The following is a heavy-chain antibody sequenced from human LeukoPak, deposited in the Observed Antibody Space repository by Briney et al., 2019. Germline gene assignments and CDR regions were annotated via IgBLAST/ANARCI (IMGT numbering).Heavy chain of an antibody. Sequence: ASVKVSCKASGYAFTSYYMHWVRQAPGQGLEWMGIINPSGGSTSYAQKFQGRVTMTRDTSTSTVYMELSSLRSEDTAVYYCARDIKANYYDSSGYYPYNFDIWGQGTMVTVSS. D-gene: IGHD3-22*01. CDR2: INPSGGST. CDR1: GYAFTSYY. V-gene: IGHV1-46*01. J-gene: IGHJ3*02. CDR3: ARDIKANYYDSSGYYPYNFDI.